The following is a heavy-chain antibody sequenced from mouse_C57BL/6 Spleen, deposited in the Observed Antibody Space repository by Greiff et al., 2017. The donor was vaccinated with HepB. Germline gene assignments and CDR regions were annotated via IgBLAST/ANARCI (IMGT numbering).Heavy chain of an antibody. CDR2: IDPSDSYT. CDR1: GYTFTSYW. J-gene: IGHJ3*01. Sequence: QVQLQQPGAELVKPGASVKLSCKASGYTFTSYWMQWVKQRPGQGLEWIGEIDPSDSYTNYNQKFKGKATLTVDTSSSTAYMQLSSLTSEDSAVYYCARRSNWEWFAYWGQGTLVTVSA. CDR3: ARRSNWEWFAY. V-gene: IGHV1-50*01. D-gene: IGHD4-1*01.